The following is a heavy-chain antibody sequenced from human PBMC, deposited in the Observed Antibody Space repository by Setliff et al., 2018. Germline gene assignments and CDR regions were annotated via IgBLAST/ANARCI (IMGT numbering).Heavy chain of an antibody. V-gene: IGHV3-7*01. Sequence: ETLSLTCTVSGGSISSSSYHWGWIRQPPGKGLEWVANIKQAGSEKCYVDSVKGRFTIPRDNAKNSLYLQMKSLRAEDTAVYYCARDHVYGSKNYYYYYGMDVWGQGTTVTVSS. J-gene: IGHJ6*02. CDR2: IKQAGSEK. CDR1: GGSISSSSYH. CDR3: ARDHVYGSKNYYYYYGMDV. D-gene: IGHD3-10*01.